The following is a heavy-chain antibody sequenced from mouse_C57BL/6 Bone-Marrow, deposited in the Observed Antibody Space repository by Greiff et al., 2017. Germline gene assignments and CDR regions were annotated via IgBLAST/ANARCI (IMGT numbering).Heavy chain of an antibody. J-gene: IGHJ2*01. CDR3: ARDQRGDAYYFDY. V-gene: IGHV5-4*01. CDR2: ISDGGSYT. Sequence: DVQLVESGGGLVKPGGSLKLSCAASGFTFSSYAMSWVRQTPEKRLEWVATISDGGSYTYYPDNVKGRFTISRDNAKNNLYLQMSHLKSEDTAMYYCARDQRGDAYYFDYWGQGTTLTVSS. CDR1: GFTFSSYA.